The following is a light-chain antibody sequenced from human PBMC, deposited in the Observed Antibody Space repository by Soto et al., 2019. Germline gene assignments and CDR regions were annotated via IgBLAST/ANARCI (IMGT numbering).Light chain of an antibody. J-gene: IGKJ1*01. CDR3: QQYNNWPQT. Sequence: ERVMTQSPATLSVSPGERATLSCRASQSVGSNLAWYQQSPGQPPRLLIYGASTRATGIPARFSGSGSGTEFTLTISSLQSEDFAVYYCQQYNNWPQTFGQGTKVEIK. V-gene: IGKV3-15*01. CDR2: GAS. CDR1: QSVGSN.